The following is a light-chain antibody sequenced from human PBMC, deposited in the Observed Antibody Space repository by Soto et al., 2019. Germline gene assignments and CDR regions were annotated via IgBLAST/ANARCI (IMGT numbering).Light chain of an antibody. CDR3: QQYDKWPPT. CDR1: QSVRTG. CDR2: SAS. Sequence: EIVMTQSPATLSVSPGERATLSCRASQSVRTGVAWYQQKPGQAPRLLISSASTRATGIAAKFSGSGSGTEFTLTISSLQSEDFAVYYCQQYDKWPPTFGQGTRVEI. J-gene: IGKJ1*01. V-gene: IGKV3-15*01.